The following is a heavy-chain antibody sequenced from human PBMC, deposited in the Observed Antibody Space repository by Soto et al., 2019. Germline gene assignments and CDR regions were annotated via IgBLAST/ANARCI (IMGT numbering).Heavy chain of an antibody. CDR1: GFAIDNYA. D-gene: IGHD2-21*01. Sequence: GGSLRLSCAASGFAIDNYAMHWVRQAPGKGLEWVSLISWDGGSTYYADSVKGRFTISRDNSKNTLYLQMNRLRAEDTALYYCAKHVLLAYYLMDVWGQETTVTVSS. V-gene: IGHV3-43D*04. CDR2: ISWDGGST. J-gene: IGHJ6*02. CDR3: AKHVLLAYYLMDV.